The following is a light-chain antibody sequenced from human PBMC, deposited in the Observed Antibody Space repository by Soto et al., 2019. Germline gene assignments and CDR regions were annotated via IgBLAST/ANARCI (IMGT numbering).Light chain of an antibody. V-gene: IGKV4-1*01. CDR3: YQYFSTPLT. CDR2: WAS. CDR1: QSVLYRSNNKNH. J-gene: IGKJ4*01. Sequence: DIVMTQSPDSLAVSLGERTTINCKSSQSVLYRSNNKNHLAWYQQKPGQPPKLVMYWASTRESGVPDRFSGRGSGTDFTLTISSLQAEDGAVYYWYQYFSTPLTFGGGTQVEIK.